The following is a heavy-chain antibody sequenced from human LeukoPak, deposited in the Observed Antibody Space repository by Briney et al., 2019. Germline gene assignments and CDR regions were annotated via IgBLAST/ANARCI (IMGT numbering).Heavy chain of an antibody. D-gene: IGHD6-13*01. Sequence: GGSLRLSCAASGFTVSSNYMSWVRQAPGKGLEWVSVIYSGGSTYYADSVKGRFTISRDNTKNTLYLQMNSLRAEDTAVYYCARDSIAAAGTGLDYWGQGTLVTVSS. CDR2: IYSGGST. J-gene: IGHJ4*02. V-gene: IGHV3-53*01. CDR1: GFTVSSNY. CDR3: ARDSIAAAGTGLDY.